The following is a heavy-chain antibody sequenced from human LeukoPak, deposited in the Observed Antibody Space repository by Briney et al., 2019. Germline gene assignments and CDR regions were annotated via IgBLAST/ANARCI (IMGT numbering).Heavy chain of an antibody. J-gene: IGHJ4*02. CDR2: IYTSGST. CDR1: GGSISSYY. V-gene: IGHV4-4*07. CDR3: ARDPVRYDILTGDY. D-gene: IGHD3-9*01. Sequence: NPSETLSLTCTVSGGSISSYYWSWIRQPAGKGLEWIGRIYTSGSTNYNPSLKSRVTISVDTSKNQFSLKLSSVTAADTAVYYCARDPVRYDILTGDYWGQGTLVTVSS.